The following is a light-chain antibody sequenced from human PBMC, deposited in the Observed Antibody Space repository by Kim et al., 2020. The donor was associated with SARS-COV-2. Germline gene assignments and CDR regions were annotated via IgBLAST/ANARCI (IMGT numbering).Light chain of an antibody. CDR1: PSIDFA. J-gene: IGKJ2*01. CDR3: HQSGGLPYT. Sequence: SVTPKEKVTITCRASPSIDFALHWYQQKPDQPPELLIKYASQSISGVPSRFSGRGSGTDFTLTINGLEAEDAATYYCHQSGGLPYTFGQGTKLEI. CDR2: YAS. V-gene: IGKV6-21*02.